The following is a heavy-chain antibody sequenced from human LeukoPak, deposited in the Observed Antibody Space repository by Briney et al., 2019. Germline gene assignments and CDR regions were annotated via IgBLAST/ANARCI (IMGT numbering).Heavy chain of an antibody. D-gene: IGHD1-1*01. CDR3: AREPAANSDFDY. V-gene: IGHV3-30-3*01. Sequence: QTGGSLRLSCAASGFTFSSYVMHWVRQAPGKGLEWAAVISYDGSNKYYADSVEGRFTISRDNSKNTLHLQMNSLRAEDTAVYYCAREPAANSDFDYWGQGTLVTVSS. CDR1: GFTFSSYV. CDR2: ISYDGSNK. J-gene: IGHJ4*02.